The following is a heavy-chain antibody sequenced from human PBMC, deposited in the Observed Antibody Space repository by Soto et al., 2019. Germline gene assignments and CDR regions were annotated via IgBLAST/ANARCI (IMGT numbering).Heavy chain of an antibody. Sequence: PGGSLRLSCAVSGFTFSDYYMTWIRQAPGKGLEWVSYISSSSSYTNYADSVKGRFTISRDNAKNSLYLQMNSLRAEDTAVYYCAIDLAPTILTGYYPHFDYWGQGTLVTVSS. CDR1: GFTFSDYY. CDR3: AIDLAPTILTGYYPHFDY. V-gene: IGHV3-11*05. CDR2: ISSSSSYT. J-gene: IGHJ4*02. D-gene: IGHD3-9*01.